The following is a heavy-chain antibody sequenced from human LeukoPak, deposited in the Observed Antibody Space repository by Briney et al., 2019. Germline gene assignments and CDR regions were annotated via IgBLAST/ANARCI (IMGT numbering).Heavy chain of an antibody. CDR3: ARDRGSTGYYYLDS. V-gene: IGHV4-59*01. J-gene: IGHJ4*02. CDR2: IYHTGST. CDR1: GGLITECY. Sequence: ETLTLTCSVSGGLITECYGSWIPQPPGKPLVWIGYIYHTGSTNYSPSLKSRVTMSVDASRNQFSLKLVSVTAADTAVYYCARDRGSTGYYYLDSWGQGILVTVSS. D-gene: IGHD6-19*01.